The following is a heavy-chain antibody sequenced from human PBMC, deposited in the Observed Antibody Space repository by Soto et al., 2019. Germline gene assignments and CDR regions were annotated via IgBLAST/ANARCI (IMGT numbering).Heavy chain of an antibody. D-gene: IGHD1-26*01. J-gene: IGHJ6*03. CDR3: AKGRGTNYYYHMDV. CDR1: GFTFSSYA. V-gene: IGHV3-23*01. Sequence: GGSLRLSCAASGFTFSSYAISWVRQAPGKGLEWVSTITGSGDSTYFADSVKGRFTISRDNIKNTLYLQMNSLGAEDTAVYYCAKGRGTNYYYHMDVWGKGTTVTVSS. CDR2: ITGSGDST.